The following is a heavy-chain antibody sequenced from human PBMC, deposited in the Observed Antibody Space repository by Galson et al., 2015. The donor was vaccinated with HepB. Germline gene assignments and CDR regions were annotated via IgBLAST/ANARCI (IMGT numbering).Heavy chain of an antibody. CDR1: TFIFXTYS. Sequence: SLRLSXXXSTFIFXTYSXXXVRQAPGKGLEWVSYISSSSTTIYYADSVKGRFTISRDNAKNSLYLQMNXXRAEDTAVYYCVLLRXNDLKPLDYWGPGT. CDR3: VLLRXNDLKPLDY. D-gene: IGHD3-3*01. CDR2: ISSSSTTI. V-gene: IGHV3-48*04. J-gene: IGHJ4*02.